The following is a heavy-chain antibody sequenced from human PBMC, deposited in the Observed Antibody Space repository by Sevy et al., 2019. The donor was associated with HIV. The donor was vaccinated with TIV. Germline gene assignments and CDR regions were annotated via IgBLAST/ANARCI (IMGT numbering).Heavy chain of an antibody. V-gene: IGHV4-30-4*01. J-gene: IGHJ4*02. CDR1: GGSISSGDYY. D-gene: IGHD1-26*01. CDR3: ARGLDSGSYYPFDY. Sequence: SETLSLTCTVSGGSISSGDYYWSWIRQPPGKGLEWIGYIYYSGSTYYNPSLKSRVTISVDTSENQFSLKLSSVTAADTAVYYCARGLDSGSYYPFDYWGQGTLVTVSS. CDR2: IYYSGST.